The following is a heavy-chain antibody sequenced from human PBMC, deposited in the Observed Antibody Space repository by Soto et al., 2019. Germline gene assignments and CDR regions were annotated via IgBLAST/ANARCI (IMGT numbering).Heavy chain of an antibody. CDR1: GYTFTNYY. Sequence: QVQLVQSGAEVKKPGASVKVSCKASGYTFTNYYMHWVRHAPGQGLEWMGIINPSGGSTSYAQKCQGRHTMTRDTSTSTVYMELSSLRSDDTDVYFCARDLTSESIQDSRLSDGFDPWGQGTLVTVSS. CDR3: ARDLTSESIQDSRLSDGFDP. V-gene: IGHV1-46*01. D-gene: IGHD5-18*01. CDR2: INPSGGST. J-gene: IGHJ5*02.